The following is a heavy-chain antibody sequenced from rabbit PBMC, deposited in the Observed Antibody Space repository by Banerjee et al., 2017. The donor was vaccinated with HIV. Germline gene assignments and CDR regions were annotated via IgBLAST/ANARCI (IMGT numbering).Heavy chain of an antibody. D-gene: IGHD6-1*01. Sequence: QEQLEESGGDLVKPEASLTLTCTASGFSFSSYCYMCWVRQAPGKGLEWIGCIATGSGSTYYASWAKGRFTITKTSSTTVTLQMTSLTAADTATYFCARDYSYGNTGFPLWGPGTLVTVS. V-gene: IGHV1S45*01. J-gene: IGHJ4*01. CDR1: GFSFSSYCY. CDR3: ARDYSYGNTGFPL. CDR2: IATGSGST.